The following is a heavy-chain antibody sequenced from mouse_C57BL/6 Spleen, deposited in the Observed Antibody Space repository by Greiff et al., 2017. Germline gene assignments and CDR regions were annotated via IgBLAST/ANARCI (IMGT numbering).Heavy chain of an antibody. V-gene: IGHV1-80*01. Sequence: VQLQQSGAELVKPGASVKISCKASGYAFSSYWMNWVKQRPGKGLEWIGQIYPGDGDTNYNGKFKGKATLTADKSSSTAYMQLSSLTSEDSAVYFCARPLLSDYYAMDYWGQGTSVTVSS. CDR3: ARPLLSDYYAMDY. CDR1: GYAFSSYW. D-gene: IGHD2-1*01. CDR2: IYPGDGDT. J-gene: IGHJ4*01.